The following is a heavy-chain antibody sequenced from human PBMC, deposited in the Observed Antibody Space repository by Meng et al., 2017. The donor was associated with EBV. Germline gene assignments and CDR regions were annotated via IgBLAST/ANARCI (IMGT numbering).Heavy chain of an antibody. CDR3: ASESGRGYTPDY. Sequence: QGHLVESAAEVEKPGSSVKVSCKTSGGPFRYYAISWVRQAPGQGLEWLGGFLPRLGAPNYAQKFHGRVKITADESTSTHYMDLSSLRSEDTAIYYCASESGRGYTPDYWGQGTLVTVSS. V-gene: IGHV1-69*01. J-gene: IGHJ4*02. D-gene: IGHD3-10*01. CDR1: GGPFRYYA. CDR2: FLPRLGAP.